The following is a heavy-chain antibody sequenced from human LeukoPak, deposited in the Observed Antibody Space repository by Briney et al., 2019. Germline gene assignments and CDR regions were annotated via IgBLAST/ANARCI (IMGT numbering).Heavy chain of an antibody. CDR3: ARAPAEVYGSGSYYYFDY. V-gene: IGHV1-2*04. CDR1: GYTFTGYY. CDR2: INPNSGGT. D-gene: IGHD3-10*01. J-gene: IGHJ4*02. Sequence: ASVKVSCKASGYTFTGYYMHWVRQAPGQGLEWMGWINPNSGGTNYAQKFQGWVTMTRDTSISTACMELSRLRSDDTAVYYCARAPAEVYGSGSYYYFDYWGQGTLVTVSS.